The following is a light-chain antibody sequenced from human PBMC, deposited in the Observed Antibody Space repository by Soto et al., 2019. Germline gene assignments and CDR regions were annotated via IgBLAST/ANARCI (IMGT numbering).Light chain of an antibody. Sequence: DIQMTQSPSSLSASVGDRATITCRASQSISRHLNWYQQKPGKAPNLLIYAASILQSGVPSRFSGGGSGTDFTLTISSLQPEDFATYYCQQSYSAPRTFGQGTKLEIK. CDR3: QQSYSAPRT. V-gene: IGKV1-39*01. CDR1: QSISRH. J-gene: IGKJ2*01. CDR2: AAS.